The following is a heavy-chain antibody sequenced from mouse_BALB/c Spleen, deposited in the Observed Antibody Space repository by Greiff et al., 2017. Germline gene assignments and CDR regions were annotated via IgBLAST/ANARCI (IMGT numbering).Heavy chain of an antibody. D-gene: IGHD4-1*01. CDR3: ARWERWYFDV. V-gene: IGHV5-17*02. CDR1: GFTFSSFG. J-gene: IGHJ1*01. Sequence: EVQRVESGGGLVQPGGSRKLSCAASGFTFSSFGMHWVRQAPEKGLEWVAYISSGSSTIYYADTVKGRFTISRDNPKNTLFLQMTSLRSEDTAMYYCARWERWYFDVWGAGTTVTVSA. CDR2: ISSGSSTI.